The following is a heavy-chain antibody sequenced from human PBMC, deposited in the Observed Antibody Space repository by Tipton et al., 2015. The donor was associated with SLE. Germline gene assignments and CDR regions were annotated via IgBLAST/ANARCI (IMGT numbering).Heavy chain of an antibody. J-gene: IGHJ2*01. CDR2: IYYGGST. D-gene: IGHD3-16*01. CDR1: GGSISSGGYY. V-gene: IGHV4-31*03. Sequence: TLSLTCTVSGGSISSGGYYWSWIRQHPGKGLEWIGYIYYGGSTYCNPSLKSRVTISIGTSKNQFSLKLSSVTAADTAVYYCARKRLPDLDFDLWGRGTLVTVSS. CDR3: ARKRLPDLDFDL.